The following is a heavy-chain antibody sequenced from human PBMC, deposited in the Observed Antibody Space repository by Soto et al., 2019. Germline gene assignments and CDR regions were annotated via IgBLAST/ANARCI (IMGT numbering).Heavy chain of an antibody. V-gene: IGHV4-59*01. CDR1: GGSISSYY. Sequence: SETLSLTCTVSGGSISSYYWSWIRQPPGKGLEWIGYIYYSGSTNYNPSLKSRVTISVDTSKNQFSLKLSSVTAADTAVYYCARDRRIVGATPPYYYYYGMDVWGQGTTVTVSS. D-gene: IGHD1-26*01. CDR2: IYYSGST. J-gene: IGHJ6*02. CDR3: ARDRRIVGATPPYYYYYGMDV.